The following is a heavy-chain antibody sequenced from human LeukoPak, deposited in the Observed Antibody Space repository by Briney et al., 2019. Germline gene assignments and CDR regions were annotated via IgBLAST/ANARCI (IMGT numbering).Heavy chain of an antibody. CDR2: IYYSGST. V-gene: IGHV4-59*01. J-gene: IGHJ4*02. D-gene: IGHD4-11*01. CDR3: ARGALAVTDFDY. Sequence: SETLSLTCTASGGSISSYYWSWIRQPPGKGLEWIGYIYYSGSTNYNPSLKSRVTISVDTSKNQFSLKLSSVTAADTAVYYCARGALAVTDFDYWGQGTLVTVSS. CDR1: GGSISSYY.